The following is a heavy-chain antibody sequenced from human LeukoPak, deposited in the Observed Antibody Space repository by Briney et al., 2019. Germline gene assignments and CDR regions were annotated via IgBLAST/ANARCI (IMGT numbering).Heavy chain of an antibody. J-gene: IGHJ4*02. CDR2: VDVSGRRT. D-gene: IGHD1-26*01. Sequence: GGSLRLSCAAAGVTFNTYAMSWVRQAPGKGLEWVSLVDVSGRRTHYADSVKGRFTISRDNSKNTLFLEMNSLRAEDTAVYYCAKTGGSYWGLDCWGQGTLVTVSS. CDR3: AKTGGSYWGLDC. V-gene: IGHV3-23*01. CDR1: GVTFNTYA.